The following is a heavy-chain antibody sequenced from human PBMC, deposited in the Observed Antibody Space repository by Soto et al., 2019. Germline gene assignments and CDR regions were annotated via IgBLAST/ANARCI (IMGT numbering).Heavy chain of an antibody. Sequence: PGKGLEWVSSISSSTSYIYYADSVKGRFTISRDNARNSLYLQMNSLRAEDTAVYYCARDNNGYDSSGYYSHFDRWGQGALVTVSS. V-gene: IGHV3-21*01. J-gene: IGHJ4*02. CDR2: ISSSTSYI. D-gene: IGHD3-22*01. CDR3: ARDNNGYDSSGYYSHFDR.